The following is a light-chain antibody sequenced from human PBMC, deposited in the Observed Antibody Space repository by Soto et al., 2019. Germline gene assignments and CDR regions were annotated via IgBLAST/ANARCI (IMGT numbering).Light chain of an antibody. V-gene: IGKV3-20*01. CDR1: QSVSNNY. CDR2: GAS. Sequence: EIVLTQSPGTLSLSPGERSTLFCRASQSVSNNYLAWYQQNPGQAPRLLIYGASNRATGIPDRFSGSGSGTDFTLTISRLEPEDFAVYYCQQYGSSGTFGQGTKVDI. CDR3: QQYGSSGT. J-gene: IGKJ1*01.